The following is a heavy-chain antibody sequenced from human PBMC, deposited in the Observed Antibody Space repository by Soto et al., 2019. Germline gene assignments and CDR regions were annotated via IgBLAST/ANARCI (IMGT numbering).Heavy chain of an antibody. CDR3: ARATYYYDSSGYSDRVLDY. V-gene: IGHV4-31*03. CDR1: GGSISSGGYY. D-gene: IGHD3-22*01. J-gene: IGHJ4*02. CDR2: IFYSGNT. Sequence: QVQLQESGPGLVKPSQTLSLTCTASGGSISSGGYYWSWIRQHPGKGLEWIGYIFYSGNTYYTPSLKSRVTISVDTSKNQFAPKLISVTAAGTAVYYCARATYYYDSSGYSDRVLDYWGQGTLVTVSS.